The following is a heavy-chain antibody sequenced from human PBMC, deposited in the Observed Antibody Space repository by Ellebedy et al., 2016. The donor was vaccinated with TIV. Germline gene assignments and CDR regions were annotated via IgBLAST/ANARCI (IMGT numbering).Heavy chain of an antibody. V-gene: IGHV3-23*01. CDR1: GFTFSSYA. J-gene: IGHJ4*02. D-gene: IGHD6-19*01. Sequence: PGGSLRLSCAASGFTFSSYAMSRVRQAPGKGLEWVSAISGSGGSTYYADSVKGRFTISRDNSKNTLYLQMNSLRAEDTAVYYCAAREWLGIDYWGQGTLVTVSS. CDR2: ISGSGGST. CDR3: AAREWLGIDY.